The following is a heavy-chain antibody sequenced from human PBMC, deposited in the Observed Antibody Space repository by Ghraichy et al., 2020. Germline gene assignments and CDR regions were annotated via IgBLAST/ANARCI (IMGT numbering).Heavy chain of an antibody. Sequence: SETLSLTCTVSGGSISTSNYYWGWIRQPPGKGLAWIGSIYYSGSTYNNPSLRSRVTMSVDTSKNQFSLKLSSVTAADTAVYYCARHSGRSFDYSGQGTLVTVSS. CDR3: ARHSGRSFDY. V-gene: IGHV4-39*01. J-gene: IGHJ4*02. CDR2: IYYSGST. CDR1: GGSISTSNYY. D-gene: IGHD1-26*01.